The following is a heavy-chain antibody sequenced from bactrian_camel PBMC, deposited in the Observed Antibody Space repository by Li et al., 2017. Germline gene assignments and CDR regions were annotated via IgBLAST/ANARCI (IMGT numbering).Heavy chain of an antibody. CDR3: TIGLYADFGY. V-gene: IGHV3S40*01. CDR2: IHRGGSRT. Sequence: EVQLVESGGGSVQAGGSLRLSCTASGDTSTSKCMSWFRQAPGKGLEWVSAIHRGGSRTDYIDSVKGRFTISRDNAKNTLYLQMNSLQTEDTAVYYCTIGLYADFGYGGQGTQVTVS. CDR1: GDTSTSKC. D-gene: IGHD1*01. J-gene: IGHJ4*01.